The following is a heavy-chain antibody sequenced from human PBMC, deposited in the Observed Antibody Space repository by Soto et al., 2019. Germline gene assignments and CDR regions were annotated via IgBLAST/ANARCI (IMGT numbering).Heavy chain of an antibody. J-gene: IGHJ4*02. CDR3: AREVSEWGSYKGSFDY. CDR2: ISSSSSYI. Sequence: PGGSLRLSCAASGFTFSSYSMNWVRQAPGKGLEWVSSISSSSSYIYYADSVKGRFTISRDNAKNSLYLQMNSLRAEDTAVYYCAREVSEWGSYKGSFDYWGQGTLVTVS. CDR1: GFTFSSYS. D-gene: IGHD1-26*01. V-gene: IGHV3-21*01.